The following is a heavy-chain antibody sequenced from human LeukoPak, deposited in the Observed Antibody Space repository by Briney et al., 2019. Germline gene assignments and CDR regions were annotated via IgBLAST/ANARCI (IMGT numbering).Heavy chain of an antibody. Sequence: PGGSLRLSCAASGFTFSSYAMSWVRQAPGKGLEWVSAISGSGGSTYYADSVKGRFTISRDNSKNTLYLQMNSLRAEDTAVYYCAKDDLYCSSTSCYPDYWGQGTLVTVSS. CDR2: ISGSGGST. CDR3: AKDDLYCSSTSCYPDY. V-gene: IGHV3-23*01. D-gene: IGHD2-2*01. CDR1: GFTFSSYA. J-gene: IGHJ4*02.